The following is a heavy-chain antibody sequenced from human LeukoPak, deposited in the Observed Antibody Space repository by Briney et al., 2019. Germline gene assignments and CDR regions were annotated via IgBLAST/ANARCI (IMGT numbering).Heavy chain of an antibody. D-gene: IGHD4-11*01. CDR3: ARDGGGYSNYEY. J-gene: IGHJ4*02. Sequence: SETLSLTCSVTGGSISSGDYYWSWIRQPPGKGLEWIGYIYYSGSTYYNPSLKSRVTISVDTSKNQFSLKLSSVTAADTAVYYCARDGGGYSNYEYWGQGTLITVSS. CDR2: IYYSGST. CDR1: GGSISSGDYY. V-gene: IGHV4-30-4*08.